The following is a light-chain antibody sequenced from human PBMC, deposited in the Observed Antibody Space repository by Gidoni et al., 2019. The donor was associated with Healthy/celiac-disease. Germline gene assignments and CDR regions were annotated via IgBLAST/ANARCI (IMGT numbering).Light chain of an antibody. V-gene: IGLV3-1*01. J-gene: IGLJ2*01. Sequence: SYELTKPPSVSVSPGPTDSLTCSGDKLRDKYACWCQQKPGQSPVLVIYQASKRPSGIPERFSGSNSGNTATLTLSGTQAMAESDYSCQACDSSTALVFGGGTKLTVL. CDR1: KLRDKY. CDR2: QAS. CDR3: QACDSSTALV.